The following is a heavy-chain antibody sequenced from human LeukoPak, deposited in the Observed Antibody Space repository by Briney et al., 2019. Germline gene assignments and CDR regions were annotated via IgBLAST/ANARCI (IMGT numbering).Heavy chain of an antibody. CDR2: IYPGDSDT. J-gene: IGHJ4*02. CDR3: ARASITIFGVASKLSDNFDY. CDR1: GYSFTSYW. Sequence: GESLKISCKGSGYSFTSYWIGWVRQMPGKGLEWMGIIYPGDSDTRYSPSFQGQVTISADKSISTAYLQWSSLKASDTAMYYCARASITIFGVASKLSDNFDYWGQGTLVTVSS. V-gene: IGHV5-51*01. D-gene: IGHD3-3*01.